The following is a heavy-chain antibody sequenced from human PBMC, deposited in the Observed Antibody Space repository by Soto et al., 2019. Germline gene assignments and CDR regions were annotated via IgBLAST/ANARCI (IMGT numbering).Heavy chain of an antibody. V-gene: IGHV3-23*01. CDR1: RFTFSDFA. CDR2: IGCTGTDT. Sequence: DVQLLESGGGLVQPGGSLTLSCAASRFTFSDFAMSWVRQAPGKGLEWVSSIGCTGTDTHYADSVKGRFTISRDNSRNTLYLQIDSLRDEDTAVYYCAKDAVPYNGKWDWFDSWGQGTLVIVSS. D-gene: IGHD1-20*01. J-gene: IGHJ5*01. CDR3: AKDAVPYNGKWDWFDS.